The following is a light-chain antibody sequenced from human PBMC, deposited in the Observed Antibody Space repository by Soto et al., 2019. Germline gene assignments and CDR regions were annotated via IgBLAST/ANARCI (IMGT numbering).Light chain of an antibody. CDR1: SSDVGIYNY. CDR2: EVS. Sequence: QSALTQPPSASGSPGQSVTISCTGTSSDVGIYNYVSWYQQHPGKAPKLMIYEVSQRPSGVPDRFSGTKSGNTASLTVSGRQAEDEADYYCSSYAGRDNYVVFGGGTQLTVL. J-gene: IGLJ2*01. CDR3: SSYAGRDNYVV. V-gene: IGLV2-8*01.